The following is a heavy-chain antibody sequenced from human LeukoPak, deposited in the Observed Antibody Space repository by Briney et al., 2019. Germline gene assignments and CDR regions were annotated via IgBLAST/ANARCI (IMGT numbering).Heavy chain of an antibody. CDR2: IYYSGST. D-gene: IGHD3-22*01. J-gene: IGHJ3*02. CDR1: GGSISSGGYY. V-gene: IGHV4-31*03. CDR3: ARDRRYYDSSGYPPDAFDI. Sequence: SQTLSLTCTVSGGSISSGGYYWSWICQHPGKGLEWIGYIYYSGSTYYNPSLKSRVTISVDTSKNQFSLKLSSVTAADTAVYYCARDRRYYDSSGYPPDAFDIWGQGTMVTVSS.